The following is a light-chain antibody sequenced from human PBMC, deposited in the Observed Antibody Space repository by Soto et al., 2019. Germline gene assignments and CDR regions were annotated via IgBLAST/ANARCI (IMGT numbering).Light chain of an antibody. Sequence: QSVLTQLPFASSLLGGSVKPHCTLGSGQSSLAIPWHQQQPKKGPRYLMRVNSDGRHIKGDGIPDRFSGSSSGAERYLTISSLQSEDEADYYCQTWGTGTVVFGGGTKLTVL. V-gene: IGLV4-69*01. CDR2: VNSDGRH. CDR1: SGQSSLA. CDR3: QTWGTGTVV. J-gene: IGLJ2*01.